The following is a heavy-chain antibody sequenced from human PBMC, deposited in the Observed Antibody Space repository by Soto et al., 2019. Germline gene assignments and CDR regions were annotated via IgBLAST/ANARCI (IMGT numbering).Heavy chain of an antibody. CDR3: ARNTYYYDSSGYCFDY. V-gene: IGHV4-59*01. Sequence: QVQLQESGPGLVKPSETLSLTCTVSGGSISSYYWSWIRQPPGKGLEWIGYIYYSGSTNYNPSLKSRVTISVDTSKNQFSLKLSSVTAADTAVYYGARNTYYYDSSGYCFDYWGQGTLVTVSS. J-gene: IGHJ4*02. D-gene: IGHD3-22*01. CDR2: IYYSGST. CDR1: GGSISSYY.